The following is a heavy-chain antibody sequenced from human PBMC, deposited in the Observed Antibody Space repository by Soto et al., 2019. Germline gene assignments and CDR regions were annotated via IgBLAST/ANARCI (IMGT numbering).Heavy chain of an antibody. CDR3: ARGVDRQWADY. V-gene: IGHV4-59*01. D-gene: IGHD6-19*01. J-gene: IGHJ4*02. CDR2: IYYSGST. Sequence: SETLSLTCTVSGGSLNAYFWTWIRQPPGKGLEWIGYIYYSGSTNYNPSLKSRVSISLHTSKNQFSLKLSSVTAADTAVYYCARGVDRQWADYWGQGTLVTVPS. CDR1: GGSLNAYF.